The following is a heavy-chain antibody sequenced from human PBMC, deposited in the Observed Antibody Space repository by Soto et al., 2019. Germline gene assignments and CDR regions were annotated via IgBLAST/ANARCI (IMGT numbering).Heavy chain of an antibody. J-gene: IGHJ4*02. D-gene: IGHD3-22*01. CDR3: ARVYDSSGYPYYFDY. Sequence: QVQLVESGGGVVQPGRSLRLSCAASGFTFSSYAMHWVRQAPGKGLEWVAVISYDGSNKYYAASVKGRVTMSRDNSKNPLYLQMNSLRAEDTAVYYCARVYDSSGYPYYFDYWGQGTLVTVSS. V-gene: IGHV3-30-3*01. CDR1: GFTFSSYA. CDR2: ISYDGSNK.